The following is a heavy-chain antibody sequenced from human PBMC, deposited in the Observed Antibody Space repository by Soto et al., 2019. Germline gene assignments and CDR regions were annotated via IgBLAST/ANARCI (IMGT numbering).Heavy chain of an antibody. CDR3: AREYSKTFDY. Sequence: ASVKVSCKASGGTFSSYAMSWVRQAPGQGLEWMGGIIPNFGTANYAQKFQGRVTITADESTSTAYMELSSLRSEDTAVHYCAREYSKTFDYWGQGTLVTVSS. CDR2: IIPNFGTA. D-gene: IGHD4-4*01. CDR1: GGTFSSYA. V-gene: IGHV1-69*13. J-gene: IGHJ4*02.